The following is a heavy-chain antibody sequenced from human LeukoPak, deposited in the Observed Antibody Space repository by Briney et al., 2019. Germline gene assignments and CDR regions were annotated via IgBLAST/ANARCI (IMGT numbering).Heavy chain of an antibody. J-gene: IGHJ5*02. Sequence: KPSETLSLTCTVSGGSISSYYWSWIRQPPGKGLEWIGYIYTSGSTNYNPSLKSRVTISVDTSKNQFSLKLSSVTAADTAVYYCARLGSSGNWFEPWGQGTLVTVSS. D-gene: IGHD1-1*01. CDR3: ARLGSSGNWFEP. V-gene: IGHV4-4*09. CDR2: IYTSGST. CDR1: GGSISSYY.